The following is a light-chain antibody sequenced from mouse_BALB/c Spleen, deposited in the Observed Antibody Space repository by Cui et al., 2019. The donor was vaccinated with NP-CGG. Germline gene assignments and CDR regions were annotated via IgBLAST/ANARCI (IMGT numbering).Light chain of an antibody. CDR1: TGAVTTSNY. V-gene: IGLV1*01. J-gene: IGLJ1*01. CDR3: ALWYSNHWV. Sequence: AVVTQESAPTTSPGETVTLTCRSSTGAVTTSNYANWVQEKPDHLFTGLISGTNNRAPGVPARFSGSLIGDKAALTITGTQTEDEAIYFCALWYSNHWVFGGGTKLTVL. CDR2: GTN.